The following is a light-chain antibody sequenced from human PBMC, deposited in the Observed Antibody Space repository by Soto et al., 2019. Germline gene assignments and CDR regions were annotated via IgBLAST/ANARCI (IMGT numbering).Light chain of an antibody. J-gene: IGKJ1*01. Sequence: DIRMTQSPSSLSASVGDRVTITCRASQSIDTHLNWYQQHPGKAPNALIYEASNLQSGVPSRFSGSGSGTDFPLTISGLQPDDSATYYCHQTYSPPDTFGQGTKVEIK. CDR2: EAS. CDR3: HQTYSPPDT. V-gene: IGKV1-39*01. CDR1: QSIDTH.